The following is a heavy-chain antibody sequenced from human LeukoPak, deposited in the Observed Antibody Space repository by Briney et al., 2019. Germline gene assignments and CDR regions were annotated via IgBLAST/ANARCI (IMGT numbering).Heavy chain of an antibody. V-gene: IGHV3-21*04. J-gene: IGHJ1*01. CDR1: GFTFSSYS. CDR3: ARGHSSSFRTSEYFHH. D-gene: IGHD6-6*01. Sequence: GGSLRLSCAASGFTFSSYSMNWVRQAPGKGLEWVSSISSSSSYIYYADSVKGRFTISRDNAKNSLYLQMNSLRAEDMALYYCARGHSSSFRTSEYFHHWGQGTLVTVSS. CDR2: ISSSSSYI.